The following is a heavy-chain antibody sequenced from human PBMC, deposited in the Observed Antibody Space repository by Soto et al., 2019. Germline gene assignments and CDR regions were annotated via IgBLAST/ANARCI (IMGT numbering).Heavy chain of an antibody. CDR1: GDSINSDKYY. V-gene: IGHV4-39*01. J-gene: IGHJ4*02. D-gene: IGHD2-8*02. Sequence: QLQLQESGPGLVKPSETLSLTCSVSGDSINSDKYYWGWIRQPPGKCLEWIGSIYYRGNTYYNPSLQTRVTISLDNSKSQFALKLTSVTAAASAVYFCARLEVLATISYYFDFWGQGALVTVSS. CDR3: ARLEVLATISYYFDF. CDR2: IYYRGNT.